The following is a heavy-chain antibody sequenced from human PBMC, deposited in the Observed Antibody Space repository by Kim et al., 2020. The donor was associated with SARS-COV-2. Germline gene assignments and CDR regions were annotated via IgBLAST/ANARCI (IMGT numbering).Heavy chain of an antibody. CDR3: ARAECLYTIFGVVTRCSWFDP. J-gene: IGHJ5*02. CDR2: INHSGST. Sequence: SETLSLTCAVYGGSFSGYYWSWIRQPPGKGLEWIGEINHSGSTNYNPSLKSRVTISVDTSKNQFSLKLSSVTAADTAVYYCARAECLYTIFGVVTRCSWFDPWGQGTLVTVSS. D-gene: IGHD3-3*01. CDR1: GGSFSGYY. V-gene: IGHV4-34*01.